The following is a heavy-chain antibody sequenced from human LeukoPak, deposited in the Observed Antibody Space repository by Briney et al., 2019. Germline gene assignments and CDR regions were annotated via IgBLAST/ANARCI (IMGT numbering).Heavy chain of an antibody. CDR3: ARGYYGSGSYYMIDAFDI. J-gene: IGHJ3*02. CDR1: GGSISSTNYY. V-gene: IGHV4-39*07. CDR2: IYYSGST. Sequence: SETLSLTCTVSGGSISSTNYYWGWIRQPPGKGLEWIGSIYYSGSTYYNPSLKSRVTISVDTSKNQFSLKLSSVTAADTAVYYCARGYYGSGSYYMIDAFDIWGQGTMVTVSS. D-gene: IGHD3-10*01.